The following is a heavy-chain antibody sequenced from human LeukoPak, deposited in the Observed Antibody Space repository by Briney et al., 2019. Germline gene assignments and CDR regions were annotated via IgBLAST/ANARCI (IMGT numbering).Heavy chain of an antibody. V-gene: IGHV3-21*01. J-gene: IGHJ6*03. CDR2: ISSSSSYI. Sequence: SGGSLRLSCAASGFTFSSYSMNWVRQAPGKGLEWVSSISSSSSYIYYADSVKGRFTISRDNAKNSLYLQMNSLRAEDTAVYYCARDGFRPNSGSYYGQDYYYYMDVWGKGTTVTVSS. CDR1: GFTFSSYS. D-gene: IGHD1-26*01. CDR3: ARDGFRPNSGSYYGQDYYYYMDV.